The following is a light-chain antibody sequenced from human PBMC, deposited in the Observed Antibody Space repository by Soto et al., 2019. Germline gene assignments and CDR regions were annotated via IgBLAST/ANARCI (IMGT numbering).Light chain of an antibody. CDR1: SSDVGGYNY. CDR3: SSYAGSNNV. J-gene: IGLJ1*01. Sequence: QSVLRQPPSASGSPGHSVSISCTGTSSDVGGYNYVSWYQQYPGKAPKLMIYEVNKRPSGVPDRFSGSKSGNTASLTVSGLQAEDEADYYCSSYAGSNNVFGTGTKVTV. V-gene: IGLV2-8*01. CDR2: EVN.